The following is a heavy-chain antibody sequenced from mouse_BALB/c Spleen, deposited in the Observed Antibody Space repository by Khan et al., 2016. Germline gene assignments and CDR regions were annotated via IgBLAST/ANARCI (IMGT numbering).Heavy chain of an antibody. CDR3: ARGGTTVVALYYAMDY. D-gene: IGHD1-1*01. Sequence: MQLQQPGPELMKPGASVKISCKASGYSFTSYYMHWVKQSHGKSLEWIGYIDPFNGGTSYNQKFKGKATLTVDKSSSTAYMHLSSLTSEDSAVXYCARGGTTVVALYYAMDYWGQGTSVTVSS. V-gene: IGHV1S135*01. J-gene: IGHJ4*01. CDR2: IDPFNGGT. CDR1: GYSFTSYY.